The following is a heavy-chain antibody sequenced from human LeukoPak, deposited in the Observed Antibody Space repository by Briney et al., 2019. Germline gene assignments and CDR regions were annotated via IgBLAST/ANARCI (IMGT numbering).Heavy chain of an antibody. CDR3: ARSHSGYYYFDC. J-gene: IGHJ4*02. V-gene: IGHV3-13*01. Sequence: GGSLRLSCAASGFTFSSYDRHWVRHATGKGLEWVSAIGTAGDTYYPGSVKGRFTISRENAKNSLYLQVNSLRAEDTAVYYCARSHSGYYYFDCWGQGTLVTVSS. CDR2: IGTAGDT. CDR1: GFTFSSYD. D-gene: IGHD3-22*01.